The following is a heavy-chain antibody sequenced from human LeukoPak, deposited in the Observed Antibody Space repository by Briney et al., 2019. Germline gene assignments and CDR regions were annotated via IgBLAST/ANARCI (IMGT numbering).Heavy chain of an antibody. V-gene: IGHV3-23*01. D-gene: IGHD2/OR15-2a*01. CDR1: GFTFSNHG. J-gene: IGHJ4*02. CDR2: ISGSGKFI. CDR3: AKSCNSGNCYYNY. Sequence: GGSLRLSCAASGFTFSNHGMSWVRRAPGKGLEWVSGISGSGKFIYYADSVKGRFTISRDNSKNTLYLQMNSLRAEDTAMYYCAKSCNSGNCYYNYWGQGTLVTVSS.